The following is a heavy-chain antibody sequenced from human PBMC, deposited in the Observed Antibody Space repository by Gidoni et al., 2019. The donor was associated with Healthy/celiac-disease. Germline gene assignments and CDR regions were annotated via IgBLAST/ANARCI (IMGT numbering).Heavy chain of an antibody. CDR2: IIPIFGTA. J-gene: IGHJ4*02. CDR3: ARDREGAYCTNGVCSDFDY. D-gene: IGHD2-8*01. Sequence: QVQLVQSGAEVKKPGASVKVSCTASGGTFSSYAISWVRQAPRQGLEWMGGIIPIFGTASYAQKFQGRVTITADESTSTAYMELSSLRSEDTAVYYCARDREGAYCTNGVCSDFDYWGQGTLVTVSS. V-gene: IGHV1-69*01. CDR1: GGTFSSYA.